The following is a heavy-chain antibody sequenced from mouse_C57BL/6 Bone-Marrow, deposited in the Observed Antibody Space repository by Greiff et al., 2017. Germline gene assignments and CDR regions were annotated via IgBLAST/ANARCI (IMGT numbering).Heavy chain of an antibody. J-gene: IGHJ3*01. V-gene: IGHV1-50*01. CDR1: GYTFTSYW. D-gene: IGHD2-4*01. CDR2: IDPSDSYT. Sequence: HLQQSGAELVKPGASVKLSCKASGYTFTSYWMQWVKQRPGQGLEWIGEIDPSDSYTNYNQKFKGKATLTVDPSSSTAYMQISSLTSADSAVYYCTRDYDYDGDWFAYWCQGTLVTGSA. CDR3: TRDYDYDGDWFAY.